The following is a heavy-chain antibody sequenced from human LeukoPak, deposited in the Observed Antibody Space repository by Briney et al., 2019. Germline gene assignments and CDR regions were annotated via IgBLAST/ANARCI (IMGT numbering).Heavy chain of an antibody. CDR3: ARDGIRSFGLITKHDY. CDR1: GFTFSDYN. V-gene: IGHV3-11*04. Sequence: GGSLRLSCAASGFTFSDYNMHWIRQAPGKGLEWISYISSRGGTIFYADSVKGRFTISGDNAENSLFLQLNSLRPEDTAVYYCARDGIRSFGLITKHDYWGQGTLVTVSS. D-gene: IGHD3-3*01. J-gene: IGHJ4*02. CDR2: ISSRGGTI.